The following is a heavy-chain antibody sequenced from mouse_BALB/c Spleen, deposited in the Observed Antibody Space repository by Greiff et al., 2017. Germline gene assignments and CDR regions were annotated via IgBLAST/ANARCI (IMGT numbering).Heavy chain of an antibody. Sequence: DVMLVESGGGLVKPGGSLKLSCAASGFAFSSYDMSWVRQTPEKRLEWVAYISSGGGSTYYPDTVKGRFTISRDNAKNTLYLQMSSLKSEDTAMYYCARHDGNSYAMDYWGQGTSVTVSA. V-gene: IGHV5-12-1*01. J-gene: IGHJ4*01. CDR2: ISSGGGST. D-gene: IGHD2-1*01. CDR1: GFAFSSYD. CDR3: ARHDGNSYAMDY.